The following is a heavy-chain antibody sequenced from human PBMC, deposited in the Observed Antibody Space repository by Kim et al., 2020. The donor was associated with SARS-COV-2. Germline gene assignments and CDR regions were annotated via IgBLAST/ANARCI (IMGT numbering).Heavy chain of an antibody. D-gene: IGHD2-21*02. CDR3: ARADWEFCKSADCQRRGYYFDV. Sequence: GGSLRLSCAASGFTFGNYWMNWLRQAPGKGLEWVASIKEDANEKYYVDSVRGRFTISRDNVEKSLSLQLNSLRVEDTAVYYCARADWEFCKSADCQRRGYYFDVWGQGALVTVSA. CDR2: IKEDANEK. CDR1: GFTFGNYW. V-gene: IGHV3-7*01. J-gene: IGHJ4*02.